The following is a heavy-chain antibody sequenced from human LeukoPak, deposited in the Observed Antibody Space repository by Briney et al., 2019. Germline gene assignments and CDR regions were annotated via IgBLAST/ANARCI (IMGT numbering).Heavy chain of an antibody. CDR2: INPKRGVT. Sequence: AAVKVSFKASGYSFTGYYVHRGREAPGRGLEWMAWINPKRGVTNYVKEFQRRVHMTRDTSISTDYMELRRLRSDDSAVYYCARGADAFDIWGQGTMVTVSS. V-gene: IGHV1-2*02. CDR3: ARGADAFDI. CDR1: GYSFTGYY. J-gene: IGHJ3*02.